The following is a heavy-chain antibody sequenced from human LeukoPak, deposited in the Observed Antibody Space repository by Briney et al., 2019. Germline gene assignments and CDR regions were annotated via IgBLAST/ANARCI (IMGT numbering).Heavy chain of an antibody. CDR2: IIPIFGTA. Sequence: SVKVSCKASGGTLSSYAISWVRQAPGQGLEWMGGIIPIFGTANYAQKFQGRVTITTDESTSTAYMELSSLRSEDTAVYYCARGYSGYDWFWFDPWGQGTLVTVSS. CDR3: ARGYSGYDWFWFDP. D-gene: IGHD5-12*01. V-gene: IGHV1-69*05. J-gene: IGHJ5*02. CDR1: GGTLSSYA.